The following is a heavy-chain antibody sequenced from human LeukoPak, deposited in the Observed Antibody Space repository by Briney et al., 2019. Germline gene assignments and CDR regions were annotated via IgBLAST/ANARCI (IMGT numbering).Heavy chain of an antibody. CDR3: VTEIQGGRQKG. J-gene: IGHJ4*02. Sequence: DSLKGRFTISRDNSKNTVFLQMDSLRAEDTAIYYCVTEIQGGRQKGWGQGTQVTVSS. V-gene: IGHV3-30*03.